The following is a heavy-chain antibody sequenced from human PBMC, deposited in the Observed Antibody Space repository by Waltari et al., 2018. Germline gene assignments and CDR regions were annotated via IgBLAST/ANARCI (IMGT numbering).Heavy chain of an antibody. V-gene: IGHV3-23*01. D-gene: IGHD2-2*01. Sequence: EVQLLEYGGGLVAPGGSVRLSCAATGFVFHNYGLCWVRQGPGKGLEWVASLGGNGGDRYYADSVKGRFTISRDNSESTLSLQMDNQRGEDTAIYYCAKVLRAFSSSPFHFYFDSWGQGTLVAVSS. CDR1: GFVFHNYG. CDR3: AKVLRAFSSSPFHFYFDS. CDR2: LGGNGGDR. J-gene: IGHJ4*02.